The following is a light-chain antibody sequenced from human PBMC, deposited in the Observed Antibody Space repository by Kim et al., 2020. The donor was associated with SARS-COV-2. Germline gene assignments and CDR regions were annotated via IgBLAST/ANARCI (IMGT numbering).Light chain of an antibody. CDR2: RND. V-gene: IGLV1-44*01. Sequence: ELTQPPSASGTPGQRVTMSCTGSSSNIGGNTVTWYQQFPGTAPKVVISRNDERPSGLSDRFSGSKSGTSASLAISGLQSEDEADDYCATWDDRLKGGVFGGGTQLTVL. J-gene: IGLJ3*02. CDR3: ATWDDRLKGGV. CDR1: SSNIGGNT.